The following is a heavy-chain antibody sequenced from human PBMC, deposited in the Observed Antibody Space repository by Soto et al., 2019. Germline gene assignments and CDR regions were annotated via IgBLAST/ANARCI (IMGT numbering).Heavy chain of an antibody. CDR3: ASSYGSGYRAFDY. CDR2: INPILSMS. V-gene: IGHV1-69*02. J-gene: IGHJ4*02. CDR1: GDTFTFYS. D-gene: IGHD3-10*01. Sequence: QVQLVQSGAEVKRPGSSVKVSCKASGDTFTFYSINWVRQAPGLGLEWMGRINPILSMSNYAQRFQGRVTMNSDKSTTTAYMELSSQRSQDTAIYYCASSYGSGYRAFDYWGQGALVTVSS.